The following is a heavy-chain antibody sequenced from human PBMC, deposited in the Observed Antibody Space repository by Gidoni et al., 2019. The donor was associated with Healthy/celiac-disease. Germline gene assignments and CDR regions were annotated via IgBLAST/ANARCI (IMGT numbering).Heavy chain of an antibody. D-gene: IGHD3-16*02. CDR3: AKLAGRGPYDYVWGSYRLPFDY. J-gene: IGHJ4*02. Sequence: QVQLVESGGGVVKPGMSLSLSCAASGFTFSSSGMSCVRQAPGKGLAWVSVKSYDGSNKYYADSVKGRFTISRDNSKNTLYLQMNSLRAEDTAVYYCAKLAGRGPYDYVWGSYRLPFDYWGQGTLVTVSS. CDR2: KSYDGSNK. V-gene: IGHV3-30*18. CDR1: GFTFSSSG.